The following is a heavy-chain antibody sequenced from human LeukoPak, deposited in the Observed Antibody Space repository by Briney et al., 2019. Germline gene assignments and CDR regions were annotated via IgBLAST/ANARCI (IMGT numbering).Heavy chain of an antibody. V-gene: IGHV3-23*01. Sequence: GGSLRLSCAASGFTFSSYAVSWVRQAPGKGLEWVSAISGGGGATYYAFSVKGRITISRDNSRSTLYLQMSSLRAEDTAVYYCAKDSSSSPYYFDYWGQGTLVTVSS. CDR1: GFTFSSYA. J-gene: IGHJ4*02. CDR3: AKDSSSSPYYFDY. D-gene: IGHD6-6*01. CDR2: ISGGGGAT.